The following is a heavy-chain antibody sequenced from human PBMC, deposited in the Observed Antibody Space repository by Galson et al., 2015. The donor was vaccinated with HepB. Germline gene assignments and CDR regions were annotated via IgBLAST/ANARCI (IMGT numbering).Heavy chain of an antibody. CDR2: ISYTSRSI. Sequence: SLRLSCAASGFTFNTYSMNWVRQAPGKGLEWVSYISYTSRSIYYADSVKGRFTVSRDNAKNSLYLQMGSLRAEDTAVYYCARAGPPYDFYSGYPRDNFDYWGQGTLVTVSS. CDR3: ARAGPPYDFYSGYPRDNFDY. J-gene: IGHJ4*02. V-gene: IGHV3-48*04. D-gene: IGHD3-3*01. CDR1: GFTFNTYS.